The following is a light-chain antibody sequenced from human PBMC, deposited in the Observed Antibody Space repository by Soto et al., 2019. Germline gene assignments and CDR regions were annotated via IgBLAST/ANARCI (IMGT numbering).Light chain of an antibody. CDR1: QSMSIW. V-gene: IGKV1-5*01. Sequence: DIPMTQSPSPLPSSVVEIVTITSRASQSMSIWLAWYPQKPGTAPQVLIYHASNLQSGVPSRFSGSGSGTDFTLTISSLEPEDFAVYYCQLYSRSPRQITFGQGIRLEIK. CDR2: HAS. CDR3: QLYSRSPRQIT. J-gene: IGKJ5*01.